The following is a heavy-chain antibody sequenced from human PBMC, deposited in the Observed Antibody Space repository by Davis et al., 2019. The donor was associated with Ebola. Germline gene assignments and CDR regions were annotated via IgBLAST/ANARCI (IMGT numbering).Heavy chain of an antibody. D-gene: IGHD4-17*01. J-gene: IGHJ4*02. V-gene: IGHV3-21*01. CDR2: ISSSSSYI. CDR3: ARDTARYGDYAGIDY. Sequence: GESLKISCAASGFTFSSYSMNWVRQAPGKGLEWVSSISSSSSYIYYADSVKGRFTISRDNAKNSLYLQMNSLRAEDTAVYYCARDTARYGDYAGIDYWGQGTLVTVSS. CDR1: GFTFSSYS.